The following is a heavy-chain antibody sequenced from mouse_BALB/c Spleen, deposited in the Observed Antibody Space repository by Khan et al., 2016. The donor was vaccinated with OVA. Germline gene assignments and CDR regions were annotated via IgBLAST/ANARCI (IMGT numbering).Heavy chain of an antibody. CDR3: TRDGNYAHWYFDV. D-gene: IGHD2-1*01. Sequence: EVELVESGGGLVKPGGSLKLSCAASGFPFSTYTMSWVRQTPEKRLEWVATISSGSTYTYYPDSVKGRFTISRDNAKNTLYLQMSSLKSADTALYYCTRDGNYAHWYFDVWGAGTTVTVSS. CDR2: ISSGSTYT. V-gene: IGHV5-6-4*01. J-gene: IGHJ1*01. CDR1: GFPFSTYT.